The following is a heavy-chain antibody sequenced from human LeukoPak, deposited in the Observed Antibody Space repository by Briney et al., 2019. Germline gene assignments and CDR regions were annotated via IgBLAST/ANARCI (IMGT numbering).Heavy chain of an antibody. CDR1: GFGFDAYT. CDR2: ISSSSSYI. CDR3: ARAQGLDY. V-gene: IGHV3-21*01. Sequence: GGSLTLSCTASGFGFDAYTMHWVRQAPGKGLEWVSSISSSSSYIYYADSVKGRFTISRDNAKNSLYLQMNSLRAEDTAVYYCARAQGLDYWGQGTLVTVSS. J-gene: IGHJ4*02.